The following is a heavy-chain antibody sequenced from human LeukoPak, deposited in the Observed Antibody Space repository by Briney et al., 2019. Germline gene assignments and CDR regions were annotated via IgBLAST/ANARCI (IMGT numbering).Heavy chain of an antibody. J-gene: IGHJ4*02. V-gene: IGHV3-23*01. CDR3: AKDGGLWVSAHWGDS. D-gene: IGHD7-27*01. CDR1: GFTFSSYT. Sequence: PGGSLRLSCAASGFTFSSYTMSWVRQAPGKGLEWVSTITTIDGNTYYADSVKGRFTVSRDNSKNTLYLQMNSLRAEDTAVYYCAKDGGLWVSAHWGDSWGRGTLVTVSS. CDR2: ITTIDGNT.